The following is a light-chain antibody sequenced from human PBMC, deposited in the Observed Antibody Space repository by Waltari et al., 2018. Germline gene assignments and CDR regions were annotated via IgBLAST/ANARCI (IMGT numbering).Light chain of an antibody. CDR1: SSDVGAYDH. V-gene: IGLV2-23*02. CDR3: CSYTIGNTFWV. CDR2: EVN. Sequence: QSALTQPASLSGSPGQSITISCSGSSSDVGAYDHVSWYRQHPGKVPKVLIYEVNKRPSGLSNPFSGSKSGHTASLTISGLQAEDEADYYCCSYTIGNTFWVFGGGTKLTVL. J-gene: IGLJ3*02.